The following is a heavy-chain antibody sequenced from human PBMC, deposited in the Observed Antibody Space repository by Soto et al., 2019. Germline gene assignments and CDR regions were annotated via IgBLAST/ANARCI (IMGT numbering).Heavy chain of an antibody. CDR2: IWNDGSNK. Sequence: QVQLVESGGGVVQPGRSLRLSCAASGFTFSSYGMHWVRQAPGKGLEWVAVIWNDGSNKYYADSVRGRFTISRDNSKNTLYLQMNSLRAEDTAVYYCASGKRHYYDSSGYFFPEGHFDYWGQGTLVTVSS. D-gene: IGHD3-22*01. J-gene: IGHJ4*02. V-gene: IGHV3-33*01. CDR1: GFTFSSYG. CDR3: ASGKRHYYDSSGYFFPEGHFDY.